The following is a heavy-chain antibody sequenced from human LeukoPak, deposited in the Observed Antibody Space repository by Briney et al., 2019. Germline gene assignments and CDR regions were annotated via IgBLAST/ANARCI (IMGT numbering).Heavy chain of an antibody. CDR1: GFTFSSYG. CDR2: IWYDGSNK. D-gene: IGHD6-13*01. Sequence: PGGSLRLSCAASGFTFSSYGMHWVRQAPGKGLEWVAVIWYDGSNKYYADSVKGRFTISRDNSKNTLYLQMNSLRAGDTAVYYCASGNIAAAGTGDDAFDIWGQGTMVTVSS. V-gene: IGHV3-33*01. CDR3: ASGNIAAAGTGDDAFDI. J-gene: IGHJ3*02.